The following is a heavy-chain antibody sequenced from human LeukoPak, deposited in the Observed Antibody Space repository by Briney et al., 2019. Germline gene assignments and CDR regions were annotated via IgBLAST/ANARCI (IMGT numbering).Heavy chain of an antibody. J-gene: IGHJ4*02. D-gene: IGHD3-22*01. V-gene: IGHV3-21*01. CDR3: ARGTYYYDSSGYLPHPFDY. CDR1: GFTFSSYS. Sequence: GGSLRLSCAASGFTFSSYSMNWVRQAPGKGLEWVSSISSSSSYIYYADSVKGLFTISRDNAKNSLYLQMNSLRAEDTAVYYCARGTYYYDSSGYLPHPFDYWGQGTLVTVSS. CDR2: ISSSSSYI.